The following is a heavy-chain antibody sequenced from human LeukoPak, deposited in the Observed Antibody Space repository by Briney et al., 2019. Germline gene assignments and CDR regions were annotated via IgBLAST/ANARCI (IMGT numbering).Heavy chain of an antibody. V-gene: IGHV3-30*18. CDR1: GFTFSSYG. D-gene: IGHD3-10*01. J-gene: IGHJ4*02. CDR2: ISYDGSNK. CDR3: AKDHGSGSYCFDY. Sequence: GGSLRLSCAASGFTFSSYGMHWVRQAPGKGLEWVAVISYDGSNKYYADSVKGRFTISRDNSKNTLYLQMNSLRAEDTAVYYCAKDHGSGSYCFDYWGQGTLATVSS.